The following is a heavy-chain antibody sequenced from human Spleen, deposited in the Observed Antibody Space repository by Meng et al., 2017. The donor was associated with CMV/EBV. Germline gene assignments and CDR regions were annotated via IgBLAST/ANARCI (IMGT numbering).Heavy chain of an antibody. CDR1: GFTFSGSA. CDR3: ARWEPLDY. CDR2: ISSSSSYI. V-gene: IGHV3-21*01. J-gene: IGHJ4*02. Sequence: GESLKISCAASGFTFSGSAMSWVRQAPGKGLEWVSSISSSSSYIYYADSVKGRFTISRDNAKNSLYLQMNSLRAEDTAVYYCARWEPLDYWGQGTLVTVSS. D-gene: IGHD1-26*01.